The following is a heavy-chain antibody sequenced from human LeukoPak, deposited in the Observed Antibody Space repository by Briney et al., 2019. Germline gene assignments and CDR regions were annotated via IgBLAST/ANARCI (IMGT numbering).Heavy chain of an antibody. J-gene: IGHJ4*02. CDR1: GGSISSSSYY. V-gene: IGHV4-39*01. CDR3: ARRIYYDSSSDY. CDR2: IYYSGST. Sequence: SETLSLTCTVSGGSISSSSYYWGWIRQPPGKGLEWIGSIYYSGSTYYNPSLKSRVTISVDTSQNQFSLKLSSVTAADTAVYYCARRIYYDSSSDYWGQGTLVTVSS. D-gene: IGHD3-22*01.